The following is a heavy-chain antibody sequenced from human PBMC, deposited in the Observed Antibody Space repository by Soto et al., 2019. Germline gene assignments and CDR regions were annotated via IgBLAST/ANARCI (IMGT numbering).Heavy chain of an antibody. J-gene: IGHJ2*01. CDR2: IYHSGST. CDR3: AREYSYGEDALYWYFDL. D-gene: IGHD4-17*01. V-gene: IGHV4-4*02. Sequence: QVQLQESGPGLVKPSGTLSLTCAVSGGSISSSNWWSWVRQPPGKGLEWIGQIYHSGSTNYNPSLKSRVTISVDKSKNQFSLKLSSVTAADTAVYYCAREYSYGEDALYWYFDLWGRGTLVTVSS. CDR1: GGSISSSNW.